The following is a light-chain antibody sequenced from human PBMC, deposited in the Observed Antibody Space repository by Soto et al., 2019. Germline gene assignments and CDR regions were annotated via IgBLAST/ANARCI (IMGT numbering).Light chain of an antibody. CDR2: NAS. CDR3: QRYYDWPLT. Sequence: EIVMTQSPSTLSASPGDRATLSCRASQSISNNLAWYQQKPGQAPRLLIYNASIWASGIPARFRGSASGTELTLIISSLQSEDFAVYYCQRYYDWPLTFGQGTKVDIK. V-gene: IGKV3-15*01. CDR1: QSISNN. J-gene: IGKJ1*01.